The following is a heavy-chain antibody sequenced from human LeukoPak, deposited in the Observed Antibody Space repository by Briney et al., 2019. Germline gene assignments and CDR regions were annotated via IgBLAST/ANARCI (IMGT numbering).Heavy chain of an antibody. J-gene: IGHJ1*01. CDR1: GGSFSGYY. Sequence: SETLSLTCAVYGGSFSGYYWSWIRQPPGKGLEWIGEINHSGSTNYNPSLKSRVTISVDTSKNKFSLKMSSVTAADTPVYYCGGSGSPGGATNCCRGPGIPVT. D-gene: IGHD1-26*01. V-gene: IGHV4-34*01. CDR2: INHSGST. CDR3: GGSGSPGGATNCC.